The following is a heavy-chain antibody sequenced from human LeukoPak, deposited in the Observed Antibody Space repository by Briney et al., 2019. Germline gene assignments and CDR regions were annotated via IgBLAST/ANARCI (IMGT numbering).Heavy chain of an antibody. CDR3: AKRSDFDWLLDIDY. Sequence: PEGSLRLSCAASGFTFSSYAMSWVRQAPGKGLEWVSAISGSGGSTYYADSVKGRFTISRDNSKNTLYLQMNSLRAEDTAVYYCAKRSDFDWLLDIDYWGQGTLVTVSS. CDR1: GFTFSSYA. D-gene: IGHD3-9*01. J-gene: IGHJ4*02. CDR2: ISGSGGST. V-gene: IGHV3-23*01.